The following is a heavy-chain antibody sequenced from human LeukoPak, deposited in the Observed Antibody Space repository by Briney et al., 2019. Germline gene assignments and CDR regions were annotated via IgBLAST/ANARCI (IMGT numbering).Heavy chain of an antibody. J-gene: IGHJ6*02. CDR2: ISYDGSNK. CDR1: GFTFSSYS. Sequence: PGRSLRLSRAASGFTFSSYSMHSVRHAPGNWLESLAVISYDGSNKYYADSVTGRFTISTNNSNHTLYLQMNSLRAEDTAVYYCARDKLLMVYAIPYYYYCMDVWGQGTTVTVSS. V-gene: IGHV3-30-3*01. CDR3: ARDKLLMVYAIPYYYYCMDV. D-gene: IGHD2-8*01.